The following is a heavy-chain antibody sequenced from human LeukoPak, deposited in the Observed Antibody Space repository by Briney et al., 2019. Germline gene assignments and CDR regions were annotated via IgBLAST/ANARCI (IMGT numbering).Heavy chain of an antibody. D-gene: IGHD5-24*01. CDR2: ITSRGTDT. V-gene: IGHV3-64*01. J-gene: IGHJ4*02. CDR3: ARERDGNNYFDY. Sequence: GGSLRPSCAASGFSFSPYAMHWVRQAPGKGLEYVSGITSRGTDTSYANSVAGRFTISRDNAKNSLYLQMKSLRAEDTAVYYCARERDGNNYFDYWGQGTLVTVSS. CDR1: GFSFSPYA.